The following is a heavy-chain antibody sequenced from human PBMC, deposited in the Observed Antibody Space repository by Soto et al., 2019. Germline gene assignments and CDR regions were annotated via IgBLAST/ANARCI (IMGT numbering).Heavy chain of an antibody. J-gene: IGHJ4*02. CDR3: AKDHQTYNWDYLFDS. CDR2: ISNDGNNK. Sequence: QVQLVESGGGVDQHGRSLRLSCAASGFTFSINDMHWVRQAPGRGLEWVAVISNDGNNKYYADSVKGRFTLSRDNSKNMVYLQMDSLRVEDTAVYYCAKDHQTYNWDYLFDSWGPGTLVTVSS. V-gene: IGHV3-30*18. CDR1: GFTFSIND. D-gene: IGHD1-7*01.